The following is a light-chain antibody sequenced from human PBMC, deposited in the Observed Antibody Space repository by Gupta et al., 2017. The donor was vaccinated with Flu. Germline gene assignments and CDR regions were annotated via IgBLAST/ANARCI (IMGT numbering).Light chain of an antibody. V-gene: IGKV1-39*01. Sequence: DIQMTQSPSSLSASVGDRVTITCRASQSISTYLNWYQHKSGKAPKLLIYSASSLQGGVPSRFSGSGSGTDFTLTISRLQPEDFATYYCQQRDSSLYTFGQGTKLEIK. CDR2: SAS. CDR3: QQRDSSLYT. CDR1: QSISTY. J-gene: IGKJ2*01.